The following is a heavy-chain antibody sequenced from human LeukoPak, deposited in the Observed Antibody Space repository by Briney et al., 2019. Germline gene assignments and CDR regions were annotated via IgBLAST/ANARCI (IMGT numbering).Heavy chain of an antibody. Sequence: SETLSLTCTVSGGSISSYYWSWIRQPPGKGLEWIGSIYYSGSTYYNPSLKSRVTISVDTSKNQFSLKLSSVTAADTAVYYCASNGNVWLRRDYYFDYWGQGTLVTVSS. CDR3: ASNGNVWLRRDYYFDY. CDR1: GGSISSYY. J-gene: IGHJ4*02. V-gene: IGHV4-39*01. D-gene: IGHD5-12*01. CDR2: IYYSGST.